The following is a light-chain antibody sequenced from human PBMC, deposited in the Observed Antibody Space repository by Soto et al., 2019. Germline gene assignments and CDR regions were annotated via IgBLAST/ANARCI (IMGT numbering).Light chain of an antibody. Sequence: DIQMTQSPSTLSASVGDRVTITCRASQSISTWLAWYQQKPGKAPKLLIYKASSLESGVPSRFSGSGSGTEFTLTISXLQXDXXXXXXCXXXNSYWTFGQGTKVEIK. CDR2: KAS. CDR3: XXXNSYWT. J-gene: IGKJ1*01. CDR1: QSISTW. V-gene: IGKV1-5*03.